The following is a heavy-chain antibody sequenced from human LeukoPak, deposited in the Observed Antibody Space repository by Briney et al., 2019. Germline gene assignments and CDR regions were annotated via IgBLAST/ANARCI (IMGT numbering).Heavy chain of an antibody. V-gene: IGHV3-21*01. CDR2: ISSSSSYI. J-gene: IGHJ4*02. Sequence: GGSLRLSCVASGFTFDDYGMSWVRQAPGKGLEWVSSISSSSSYIYYADSVKGRFTISRDNAKNSLYLQMNSLRAEDTAVYYCATTPLWNYERDYWGQGTLVTVSS. CDR3: ATTPLWNYERDY. D-gene: IGHD1-7*01. CDR1: GFTFDDYG.